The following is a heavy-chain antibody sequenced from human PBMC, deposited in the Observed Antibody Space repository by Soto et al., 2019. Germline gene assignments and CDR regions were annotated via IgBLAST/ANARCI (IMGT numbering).Heavy chain of an antibody. J-gene: IGHJ4*02. CDR1: GGTFSSYT. V-gene: IGHV1-69*08. Sequence: QVQLVQSGAEVKKPGSSVKVSCKASGGTFSSYTISWVRQAPGQGLEWMGRIIPILGIANYAQKFQGRVTITADKSTSTAYMELSSLRSEDTAVYYCARDLGSCSCGSCQYYFDYWGQGTLVTVSS. CDR3: ARDLGSCSCGSCQYYFDY. CDR2: IIPILGIA. D-gene: IGHD2-15*01.